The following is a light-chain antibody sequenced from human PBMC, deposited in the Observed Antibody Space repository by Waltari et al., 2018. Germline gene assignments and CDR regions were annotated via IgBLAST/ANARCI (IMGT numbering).Light chain of an antibody. CDR3: QQYYTTPRT. CDR2: WAS. J-gene: IGKJ1*01. Sequence: DIVMTQSPDSLAVSLGDRAPINCKSSQSLFYSSNNKNYVAWYQQQPGQPPKLLIYWASTRESGVPDRVRGSGSGTDFTLTISSLQAEDVAVYFCQQYYTTPRTFGPGTKVEI. CDR1: QSLFYSSNNKNY. V-gene: IGKV4-1*01.